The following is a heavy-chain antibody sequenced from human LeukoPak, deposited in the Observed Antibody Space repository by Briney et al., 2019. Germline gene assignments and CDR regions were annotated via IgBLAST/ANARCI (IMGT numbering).Heavy chain of an antibody. Sequence: GASVKVSCKASGYTFTSYDINWVRQATGQGLEWMGWMYPNSGNTGYAQKFQGRVTITRNTSISTAYMELSSLRSEDTAVYYCARGAVYDFIGYYYMDVWGKGTTVTVSS. CDR1: GYTFTSYD. V-gene: IGHV1-8*03. CDR2: MYPNSGNT. J-gene: IGHJ6*03. CDR3: ARGAVYDFIGYYYMDV. D-gene: IGHD3-3*01.